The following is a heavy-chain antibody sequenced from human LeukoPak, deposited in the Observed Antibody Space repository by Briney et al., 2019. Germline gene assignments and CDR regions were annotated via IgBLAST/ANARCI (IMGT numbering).Heavy chain of an antibody. CDR3: ARVIAAAVRD. V-gene: IGHV4-59*01. J-gene: IGHJ4*02. CDR2: IYYSGST. D-gene: IGHD6-13*01. CDR1: GGSISSYY. Sequence: PSETLSLTCTVSGGSISSYYWSWIRQPPGKGLEWIGYIYYSGSTNYNPSLKSRVTISVDTSKNQFSLKLSSVTAADTAVYYCARVIAAAVRDWGQGTLVTVSS.